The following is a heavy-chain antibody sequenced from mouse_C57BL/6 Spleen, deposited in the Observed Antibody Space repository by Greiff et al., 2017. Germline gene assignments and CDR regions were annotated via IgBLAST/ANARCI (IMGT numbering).Heavy chain of an antibody. V-gene: IGHV1-52*01. CDR2: IDPSDSET. D-gene: IGHD2-1*01. CDR3: AREGEYGNYVPFDY. J-gene: IGHJ2*01. CDR1: GYTFTSYW. Sequence: QVQLQQPGAELVRPGSSVKLSCKASGYTFTSYWMHWVKQRPIQGLEWIGNIDPSDSETHYNQKFKDKATLTVDKSSSTAYMQLSSLTSEDSAVYYCAREGEYGNYVPFDYWGQGTTRTVSS.